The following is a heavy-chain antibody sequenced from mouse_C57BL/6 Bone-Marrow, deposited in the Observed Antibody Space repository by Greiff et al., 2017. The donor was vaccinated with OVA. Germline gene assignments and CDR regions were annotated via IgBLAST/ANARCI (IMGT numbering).Heavy chain of an antibody. D-gene: IGHD2-4*01. CDR1: GYTFTSYW. CDR3: SRNDFNCYFDY. J-gene: IGHJ2*01. CDR2: IDPSDSYT. Sequence: QVQLQQPGAELVKPGASVKLSCKASGYTFTSYWMQWVKQRPGQGLEWIGEIDPSDSYTNYNQKFKGKATLTVDKSSSTAYMQLSSLTSEDSAVYYCSRNDFNCYFDYWGQGTTLTVSS. V-gene: IGHV1-50*01.